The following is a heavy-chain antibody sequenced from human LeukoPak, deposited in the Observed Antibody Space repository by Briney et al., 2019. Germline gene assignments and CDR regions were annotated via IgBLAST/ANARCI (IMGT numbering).Heavy chain of an antibody. CDR3: ARDHAYDILTGYYHYYYGMDV. CDR2: ILYDASNK. D-gene: IGHD3-9*01. CDR1: GFTFSSYG. J-gene: IGHJ6*02. Sequence: GGTLRLSCAASGFTFSSYGMHWVRQAPGKGLEWVAVILYDASNKYYADSEKGRFTLYRYNSKNTLYLQMSSLRADDTAVYYCARDHAYDILTGYYHYYYGMDVWGQG. V-gene: IGHV3-33*01.